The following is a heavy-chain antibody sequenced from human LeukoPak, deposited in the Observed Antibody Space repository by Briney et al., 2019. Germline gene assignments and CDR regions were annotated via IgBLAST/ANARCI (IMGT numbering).Heavy chain of an antibody. CDR1: GFTFSSYE. J-gene: IGHJ4*02. V-gene: IGHV3-48*03. Sequence: PGGSLRLSCAASGFTFSSYEMNWVRQAPGKGLEWISYISSGGGGSTTYYADSVRGRFTISRDNAKNSLYLQMNSLRAEDTAVYYCTRARNNYDSSGYSALDYWGQGTLVTVSS. D-gene: IGHD3-22*01. CDR3: TRARNNYDSSGYSALDY. CDR2: ISSGGGGSTT.